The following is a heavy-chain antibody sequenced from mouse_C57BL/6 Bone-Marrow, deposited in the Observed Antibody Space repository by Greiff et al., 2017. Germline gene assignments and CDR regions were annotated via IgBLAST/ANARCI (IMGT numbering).Heavy chain of an antibody. Sequence: VKLVESGAELVRPGASVTLSCKASGYTFTDYEMHWVKQTPVHGLEWIGAIDPETGGTAYNQKFKGKAILTADKSSSTAYMALRSLTSEDSAVYYCTSPDWYFDVWGTGTTVTVSS. V-gene: IGHV1-15*01. J-gene: IGHJ1*03. CDR1: GYTFTDYE. CDR2: IDPETGGT. CDR3: TSPDWYFDV.